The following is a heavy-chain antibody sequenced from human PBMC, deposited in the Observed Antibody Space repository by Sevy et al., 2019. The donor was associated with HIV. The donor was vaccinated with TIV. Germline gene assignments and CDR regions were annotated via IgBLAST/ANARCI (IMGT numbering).Heavy chain of an antibody. J-gene: IGHJ4*01. D-gene: IGHD4-17*01. CDR3: ARDLECYDHGDYGPAFMPDF. CDR1: GFTFSSFG. CDR2: IWFDGSNT. Sequence: GGSLRLSCAASGFTFSSFGMHWVRQAPGKGLEWLAVIWFDGSNTYYADSVRGRFTISRDIAKNTLHLQMNSLRAEDTAVYYCARDLECYDHGDYGPAFMPDFWGHGTLVTVSS. V-gene: IGHV3-33*01.